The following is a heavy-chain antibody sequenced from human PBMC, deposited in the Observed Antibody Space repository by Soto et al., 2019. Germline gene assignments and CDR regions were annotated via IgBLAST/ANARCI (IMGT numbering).Heavy chain of an antibody. CDR3: AKAVAGY. CDR2: ISYDGSNK. CDR1: GFTFSSYG. J-gene: IGHJ4*02. D-gene: IGHD6-19*01. V-gene: IGHV3-30*18. Sequence: QVQLVESGGGVVQPGRSLRLSCAASGFTFSSYGMHWVRQAPGKGLEWVAVISYDGSNKYYADSVKGRFTISRENSKNTLYLQMNSLRAEDTAVYYCAKAVAGYWGQGTLVTVSS.